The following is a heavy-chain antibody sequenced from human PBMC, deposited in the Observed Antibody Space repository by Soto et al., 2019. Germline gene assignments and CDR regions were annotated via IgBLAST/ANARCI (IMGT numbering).Heavy chain of an antibody. CDR2: ISGSGGST. CDR1: GFPFSSCA. V-gene: IGHV3-23*01. Sequence: PGGSLRLSCAASGFPFSSCAMGWVRQAPGKGLEWVSAISGSGGSTYYADSVKGRFTISRDNSKNTLYLQMNSLRAEDTAVYYCAKGSSSWYVAWFDPWGQGTLVTVSS. CDR3: AKGSSSWYVAWFDP. D-gene: IGHD6-13*01. J-gene: IGHJ5*02.